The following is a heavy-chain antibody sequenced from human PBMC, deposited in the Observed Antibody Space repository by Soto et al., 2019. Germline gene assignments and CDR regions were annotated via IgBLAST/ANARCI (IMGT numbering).Heavy chain of an antibody. J-gene: IGHJ4*02. CDR1: GYTFTIYC. CDR3: ARVVSRYCSGGSCYLGX. Sequence: ASVKVSCKASGYTFTIYCISWVRQAPGQGLEWMGWISAYNGNTNYAQKLQGRVTMTTDTSTSTAYMELRSLRSDDTAVYYCARVVSRYCSGGSCYLGXWGQGTLVTVSS. CDR2: ISAYNGNT. V-gene: IGHV1-18*01. D-gene: IGHD2-15*01.